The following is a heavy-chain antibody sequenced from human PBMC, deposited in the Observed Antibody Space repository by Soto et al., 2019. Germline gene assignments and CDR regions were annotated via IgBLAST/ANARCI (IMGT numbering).Heavy chain of an antibody. CDR1: GYTFTSYG. Sequence: GASVKVSCKASGYTFTSYGISWVRQAPGQGLEWMGWISAYNGNTNYAQKLQGRVTMTTDTSTSTAYMELRSLRSDDTAVYYCAGEGAMVRAYYGMDVWGQGTTVTVSS. V-gene: IGHV1-18*04. CDR3: AGEGAMVRAYYGMDV. D-gene: IGHD3-10*01. J-gene: IGHJ6*02. CDR2: ISAYNGNT.